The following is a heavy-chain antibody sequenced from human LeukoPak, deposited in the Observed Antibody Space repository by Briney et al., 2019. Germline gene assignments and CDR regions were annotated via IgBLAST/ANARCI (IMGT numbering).Heavy chain of an antibody. CDR3: AKGHPGDAYYCYYGMDV. CDR2: LSGSGGTT. D-gene: IGHD1-26*01. CDR1: GFTFSTYW. J-gene: IGHJ6*02. V-gene: IGHV3-23*01. Sequence: GGSLRLSCAASGFTFSTYWMSWVRQAPGKGLEWVSALSGSGGTTYSADSVKGRFTISRDNSKNTLYLQMNSLRAEDTAVYYCAKGHPGDAYYCYYGMDVWGQGTTVTVSS.